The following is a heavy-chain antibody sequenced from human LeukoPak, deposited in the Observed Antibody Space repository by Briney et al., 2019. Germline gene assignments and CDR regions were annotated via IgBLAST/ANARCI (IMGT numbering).Heavy chain of an antibody. CDR1: GDSISSYY. J-gene: IGHJ6*02. V-gene: IGHV4-59*08. Sequence: SETLSLTCTVSGDSISSYYWSWIRQPPGKGLEWIGYIYYSGSTYYNPSLKSRVTISVDTSKNQFSLKLSSVTAADTAVYYCARATPYDSSGYYYLYYYGMDVWGQGTTVTVSS. D-gene: IGHD3-22*01. CDR3: ARATPYDSSGYYYLYYYGMDV. CDR2: IYYSGST.